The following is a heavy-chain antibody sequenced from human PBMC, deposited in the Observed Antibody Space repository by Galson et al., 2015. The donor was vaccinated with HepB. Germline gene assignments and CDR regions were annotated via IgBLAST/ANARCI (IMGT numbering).Heavy chain of an antibody. CDR3: ARDTSNYDYIWGSYLGAFDI. V-gene: IGHV4-31*03. Sequence: TLSLTCTVSGGSISSGGYYWTWIRQHPGKGLEWIGYIYYSGSTYYNPSLKSRVTISVDTSKNQFSLKLSSVTAADTAVYYCARDTSNYDYIWGSYLGAFDIWGQGTMVTVSS. J-gene: IGHJ3*02. D-gene: IGHD3-16*02. CDR1: GGSISSGGYY. CDR2: IYYSGST.